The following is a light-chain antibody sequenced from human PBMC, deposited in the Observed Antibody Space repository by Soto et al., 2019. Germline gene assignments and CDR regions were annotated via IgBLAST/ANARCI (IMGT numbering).Light chain of an antibody. CDR3: QQYGRSPTT. J-gene: IGKJ2*01. CDR2: GAS. V-gene: IGKV3-20*01. Sequence: EIVLTQSPGTLSLSPGERATLSCRASQSVSSYLAWYQQKPGQAPRLLIYGASSRATAIADRFSGSGSGTDFTLTITRLEPEDFAVYYCQQYGRSPTTFGQGTKLEI. CDR1: QSVSSY.